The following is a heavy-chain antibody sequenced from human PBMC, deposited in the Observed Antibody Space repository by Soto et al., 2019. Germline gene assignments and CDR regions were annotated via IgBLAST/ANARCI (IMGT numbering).Heavy chain of an antibody. CDR1: GFTFSSYS. Sequence: GGSLRLSCAASGFTFSSYSMNWVRLAPGKGLEWVSSISSSSSYIYYADSVKGRFTISRDNAKNSPYLQMNSLRAEDTAVYYCARDSGSGISGWFDPWGQGTLVTVSS. J-gene: IGHJ5*02. CDR3: ARDSGSGISGWFDP. V-gene: IGHV3-21*01. CDR2: ISSSSSYI. D-gene: IGHD3-10*01.